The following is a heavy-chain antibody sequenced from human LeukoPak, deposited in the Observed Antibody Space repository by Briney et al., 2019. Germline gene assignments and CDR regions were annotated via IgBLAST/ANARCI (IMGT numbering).Heavy chain of an antibody. V-gene: IGHV5-51*01. CDR2: INPGDSET. CDR3: ARPGYRSRYFDY. J-gene: IGHJ4*02. Sequence: GESLKISCKGSGYSFTRYWIGWVRQMPGKGLEWMGIINPGDSETKYSPSFQGQVTISADKSISTAYLQWSSLKASDTAIYYCARPGYRSRYFDYWGQGTLVTVSS. D-gene: IGHD6-19*01. CDR1: GYSFTRYW.